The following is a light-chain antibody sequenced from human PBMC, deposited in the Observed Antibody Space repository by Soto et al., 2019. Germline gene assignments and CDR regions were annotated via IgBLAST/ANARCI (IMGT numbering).Light chain of an antibody. CDR1: ISDVSGYNF. J-gene: IGLJ1*01. CDR2: DVS. CDR3: SSYTSSNTYV. Sequence: QSVLTQPASVSGSPGQSITISCTGTISDVSGYNFVSWYQQYPGKAPKLMIYDVSNRPSGVSNRFSGSKSGNTASPTISGLQAEDEADYYCSSYTSSNTYVFGAGTKVTVL. V-gene: IGLV2-14*03.